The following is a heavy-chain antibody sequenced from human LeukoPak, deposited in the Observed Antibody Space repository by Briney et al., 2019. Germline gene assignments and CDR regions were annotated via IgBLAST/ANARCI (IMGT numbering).Heavy chain of an antibody. CDR1: GGSISSGGYY. J-gene: IGHJ4*02. CDR2: IYYSGST. D-gene: IGHD6-13*01. V-gene: IGHV4-31*03. CDR3: ARSGSSWYWSSVDY. Sequence: ASETLSLTCTVSGGSISSGGYYWSWIRQHPGKGLEWIWYIYYSGSTYYNPSLKSRVTISVDTSKNQSSLKLSSVTAADTAVYYCARSGSSWYWSSVDYWGQGTLVTVSS.